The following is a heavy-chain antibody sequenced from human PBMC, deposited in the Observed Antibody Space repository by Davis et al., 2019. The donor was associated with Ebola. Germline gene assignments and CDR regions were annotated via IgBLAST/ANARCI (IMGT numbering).Heavy chain of an antibody. CDR2: TSYDGKNK. Sequence: PGGSLRPSCAASGFYFTAYAMHWVRQAPGKVLEWVSLTSYDGKNKYYTDSVKGRFTISRDNSENTLFLQMNSLRAEDTAVYYCAADFWGGPRFYYGMDVWGQGTTVTVSS. J-gene: IGHJ6*02. V-gene: IGHV3-30*04. CDR1: GFYFTAYA. CDR3: AADFWGGPRFYYGMDV. D-gene: IGHD3-3*01.